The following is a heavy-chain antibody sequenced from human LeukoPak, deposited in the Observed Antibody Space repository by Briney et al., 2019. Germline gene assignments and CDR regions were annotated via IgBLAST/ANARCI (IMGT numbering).Heavy chain of an antibody. CDR1: GFTFSSYW. CDR2: INSDGSTT. V-gene: IGHV3-74*01. CDR3: VRKYNTMDV. Sequence: GGSLRLSCAASGFTFSSYWMHWVRPAPGKGLVWVSRINSDGSTTIYADSVKGRFTISRDNAKNTLYLQMNSLRAEDTAVYYCVRKYNTMDVWGQGTTVTVSS. D-gene: IGHD1-1*01. J-gene: IGHJ6*02.